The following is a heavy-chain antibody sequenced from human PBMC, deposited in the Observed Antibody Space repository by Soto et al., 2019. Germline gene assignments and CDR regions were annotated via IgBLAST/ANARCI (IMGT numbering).Heavy chain of an antibody. CDR1: GGTFSGFG. J-gene: IGHJ1*01. D-gene: IGHD5-12*01. Sequence: SVKVSCKASGGTFSGFGMSWVRQAPGQGLEWMGGIIPVFGRPNYAQRFRGRLTITADESTNTSYMELIDLTSEDTAVYYCAREASGYDFWGQGTQVTVSS. CDR3: AREASGYDF. V-gene: IGHV1-69*13. CDR2: IIPVFGRP.